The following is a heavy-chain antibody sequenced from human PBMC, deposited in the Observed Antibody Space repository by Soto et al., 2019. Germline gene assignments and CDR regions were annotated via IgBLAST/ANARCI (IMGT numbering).Heavy chain of an antibody. CDR3: ARDTRDGDFFDY. D-gene: IGHD4-17*01. V-gene: IGHV4-59*01. CDR2: IYYSGST. CDR1: GGSISSYY. Sequence: PSETLSLTCTVSGGSISSYYWSWIRQPPGKGLEWIGYIYYSGSTNYNPSLKSRATISVDTSKNQFSLKLSSVTAADTAVYYCARDTRDGDFFDYWGQGTLITVSS. J-gene: IGHJ4*02.